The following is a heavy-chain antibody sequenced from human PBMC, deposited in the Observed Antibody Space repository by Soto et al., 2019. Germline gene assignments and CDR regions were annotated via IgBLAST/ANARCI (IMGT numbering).Heavy chain of an antibody. Sequence: PGGSLILSWAGSGFAFGEYAMHWVRQAPGKGLEWVSGISWNSGSIGYADSVKGRFTISRDNAKNSLYLQMNSLIAEDTALYYCAKDDDSSGWRTYLFDYWGQGT. CDR1: GFAFGEYA. D-gene: IGHD6-19*01. J-gene: IGHJ4*02. CDR2: ISWNSGSI. CDR3: AKDDDSSGWRTYLFDY. V-gene: IGHV3-9*01.